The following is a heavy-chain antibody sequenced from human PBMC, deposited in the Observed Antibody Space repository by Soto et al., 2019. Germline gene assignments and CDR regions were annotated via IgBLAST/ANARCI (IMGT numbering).Heavy chain of an antibody. J-gene: IGHJ4*02. CDR2: IRHTGNTI. CDR3: VKNQGMCWYFEY. V-gene: IGHV3-23*01. D-gene: IGHD6-13*01. CDR1: GFTFSNYA. Sequence: EVQLWESGGGLVQPGGSLRVSCAASGFTFSNYAMSWVRQAPGKGLEWVSSIRHTGNTIYYADSVKGRFTISRDNSKNTLYRQMNSQRVEDTAVYYCVKNQGMCWYFEYWGQGTLVTVSS.